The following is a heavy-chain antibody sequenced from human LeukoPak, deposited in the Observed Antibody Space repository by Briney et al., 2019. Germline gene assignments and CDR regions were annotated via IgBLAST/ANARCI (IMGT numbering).Heavy chain of an antibody. V-gene: IGHV3-23*01. J-gene: IGHJ5*02. CDR2: FTNHHTT. CDR3: AKEGYDILTGYRTNWFDP. CDR1: GFTFSIYA. D-gene: IGHD3-9*01. Sequence: PGGSLILSCEASGFTFSIYAMTWVRQAPGKGLEWVSTFTNHHTTYHTDSVKGRFTISRDNSKNTLYLQMDSVRPEDTAVYYCAKEGYDILTGYRTNWFDPWGQGTLVTVSS.